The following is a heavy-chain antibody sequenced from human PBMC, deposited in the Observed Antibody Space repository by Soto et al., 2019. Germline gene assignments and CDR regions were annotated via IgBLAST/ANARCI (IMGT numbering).Heavy chain of an antibody. CDR2: INHSGST. CDR3: ARTFDYYGSGSYWKHYNWFDP. V-gene: IGHV4-34*01. CDR1: GGSFSGYY. D-gene: IGHD3-10*01. J-gene: IGHJ5*02. Sequence: SETLSLTCAVYGGSFSGYYWSWIRQPPGKGLEWIGEINHSGSTNYNPSLKSRVTISVDTSKNQFSLKLSSVTAADTAVYYCARTFDYYGSGSYWKHYNWFDPWGQGTRATVYS.